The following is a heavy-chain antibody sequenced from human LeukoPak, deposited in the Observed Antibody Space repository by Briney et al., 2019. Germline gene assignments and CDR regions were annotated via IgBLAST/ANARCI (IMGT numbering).Heavy chain of an antibody. CDR2: INPNSGGT. CDR1: GYTFTTYY. Sequence: ASVKLSCKASGYTFTTYYMHWVRQAPGQGLEWMGWINPNSGGTNYAQKFQGRVTMTRDTSISTAYMELGRLRSDDTAVYYCAIAQRQLVFNNWFDPWGQGTLVTVSS. D-gene: IGHD6-13*01. J-gene: IGHJ5*02. CDR3: AIAQRQLVFNNWFDP. V-gene: IGHV1-2*02.